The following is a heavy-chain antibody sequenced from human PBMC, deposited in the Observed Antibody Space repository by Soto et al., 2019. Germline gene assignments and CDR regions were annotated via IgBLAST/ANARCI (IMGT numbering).Heavy chain of an antibody. D-gene: IGHD3-3*01. V-gene: IGHV4-59*01. Sequence: SETLALTCTVAGGSIGRYYWNWIRQPLGKGLEWIGYIFHTGTTNYNPSLRSRVTMSLDTSKNQFSLNLRSVTAADTAVYYCARDLLEDQLLGWFDPWGPGTQVTVS. CDR3: ARDLLEDQLLGWFDP. CDR1: GGSIGRYY. CDR2: IFHTGTT. J-gene: IGHJ5*02.